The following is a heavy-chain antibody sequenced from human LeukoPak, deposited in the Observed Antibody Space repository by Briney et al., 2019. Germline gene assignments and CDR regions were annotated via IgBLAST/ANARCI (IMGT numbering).Heavy chain of an antibody. CDR1: GGSISSGGYY. D-gene: IGHD2-2*01. CDR2: IYHSGST. CDR3: ARDGPAGWFDP. J-gene: IGHJ5*02. V-gene: IGHV4-30-2*01. Sequence: PSETLPLTCTVSGGSISSGGYYWSWIRQPPGKGLEWIGYIYHSGSTYYNPSLKSRVTISVDRSKNQFSLKLSSVTAADTAVYYCARDGPAGWFDPWGQGTLVTVSS.